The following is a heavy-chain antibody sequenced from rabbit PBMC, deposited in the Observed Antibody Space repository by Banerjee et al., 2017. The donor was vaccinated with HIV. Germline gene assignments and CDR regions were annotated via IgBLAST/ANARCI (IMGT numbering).Heavy chain of an antibody. J-gene: IGHJ4*01. CDR2: ISAGNGGTT. D-gene: IGHD4-1*01. V-gene: IGHV1S45*01. CDR1: GFSFTSNP. CDR3: ARDLAGVIGWNFNL. Sequence: QEQLVESGGGLVQPGGSLKLTCTASGFSFTSNPMCWVRQAPGKGLEWIACISAGNGGTTYYTNWPKGRFTISKTSSTTVTLQMTSLTAADTATYFCARDLAGVIGWNFNLWGQGTLVTVS.